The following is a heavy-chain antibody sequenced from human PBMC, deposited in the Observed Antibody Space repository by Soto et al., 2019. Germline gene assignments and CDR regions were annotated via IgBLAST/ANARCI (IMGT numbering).Heavy chain of an antibody. J-gene: IGHJ5*02. CDR1: GFTFSSYA. V-gene: IGHV3-23*01. CDR3: AKDRGIAVAGTNWFDP. CDR2: ISATGSST. Sequence: GGSLRLSCAASGFTFSSYAMSWVRQAPGKGLEWVSAISATGSSTYYADSVRGRFTISRDNSKNTLYLQMNSLRVEDTAVYYCAKDRGIAVAGTNWFDPWGQGTLVTSPQ. D-gene: IGHD6-19*01.